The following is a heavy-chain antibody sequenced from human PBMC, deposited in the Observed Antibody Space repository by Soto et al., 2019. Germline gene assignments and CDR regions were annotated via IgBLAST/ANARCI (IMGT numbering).Heavy chain of an antibody. Sequence: GGSLRLSCAASGFTFSSYAMSWVRQAPGKGLEWVSAISGSGGSTYYADSVKGRFTISRDNSKNTLYLQMNSLRAEDTAVYYCAKDPGGSSYYYDSSGYYPRGDYGMDVWGQGTTVTVSS. CDR1: GFTFSSYA. V-gene: IGHV3-23*01. CDR3: AKDPGGSSYYYDSSGYYPRGDYGMDV. J-gene: IGHJ6*02. D-gene: IGHD3-22*01. CDR2: ISGSGGST.